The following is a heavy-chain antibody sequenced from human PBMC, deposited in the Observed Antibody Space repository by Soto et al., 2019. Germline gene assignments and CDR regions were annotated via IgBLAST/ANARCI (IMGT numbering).Heavy chain of an antibody. CDR1: GGSISSGDYY. CDR2: IYYSGST. J-gene: IGHJ6*04. CDR3: AGGYCSGGSCYSNNYYYYGMDV. Sequence: SETLSLTCTLSGGSISSGDYYWSWIPQPPGKGLECIGYIYYSGSTYYNPSLKSRVTISVDTSKNQFSLKLSSVTAADTAVYYCAGGYCSGGSCYSNNYYYYGMDVWGEGTTVPVSS. V-gene: IGHV4-30-4*01. D-gene: IGHD2-15*01.